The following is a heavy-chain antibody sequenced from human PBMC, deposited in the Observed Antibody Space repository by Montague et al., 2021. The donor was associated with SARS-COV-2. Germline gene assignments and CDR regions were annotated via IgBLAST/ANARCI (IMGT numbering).Heavy chain of an antibody. J-gene: IGHJ6*02. CDR3: ARQGDILTGYYYYGMDV. CDR1: GGSISSSSYY. D-gene: IGHD3-9*01. CDR2: IYYSGST. Sequence: SETLSLTCTVSGGSISSSSYYWGWIRQPPGKGLEWIGSIYYSGSTYYXPSLKSRVTISVDTSKNQFSLKLSSVTAADTAVYYCARQGDILTGYYYYGMDVWGQGTTVTVSS. V-gene: IGHV4-39*01.